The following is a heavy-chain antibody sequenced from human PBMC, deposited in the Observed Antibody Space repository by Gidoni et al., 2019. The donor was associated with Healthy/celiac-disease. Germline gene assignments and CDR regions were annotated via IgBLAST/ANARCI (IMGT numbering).Heavy chain of an antibody. J-gene: IGHJ5*02. CDR3: ARGEGSSWFIENWFDP. CDR2: IYYSGST. V-gene: IGHV4-59*01. CDR1: GGSISIYY. D-gene: IGHD6-13*01. Sequence: QVQLQESGPGLVKPSETLSLTCTVSGGSISIYYWSWIRQPPGKGLEWIGYIYYSGSTNYNPSLKSRVTISVDTSKNQFSLKLSSVTAADTAVYYCARGEGSSWFIENWFDPWGQGTLVTVSS.